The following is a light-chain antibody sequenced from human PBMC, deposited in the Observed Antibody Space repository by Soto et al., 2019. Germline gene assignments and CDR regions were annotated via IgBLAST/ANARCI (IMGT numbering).Light chain of an antibody. Sequence: QSALTQPASVSGSPGQSITISCTGTSRDIGTSNLVSWYQQYPGKAPKLMIYEVTKRPSGISYRFSGSKSGNTASLTISGLQPEDEADYYCYSSNGISTSLFVFRTGNKVTVL. CDR3: YSSNGISTSLFV. CDR1: SRDIGTSNL. J-gene: IGLJ1*01. V-gene: IGLV2-23*02. CDR2: EVT.